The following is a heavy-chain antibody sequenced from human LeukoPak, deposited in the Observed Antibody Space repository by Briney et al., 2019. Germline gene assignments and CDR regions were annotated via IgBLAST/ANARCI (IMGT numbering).Heavy chain of an antibody. CDR3: ARGRAAAGGWFDP. CDR2: IYYSGST. CDR1: GGSISSYY. Sequence: PSETLSLTCTVPGGSISSYYWSWIRQPPGKGLEWIGYIYYSGSTNYNPSLKSRVTISVDTSKNQFSLKLSSVTAADTAVYYCARGRAAAGGWFDPWGQGTLVTVSS. D-gene: IGHD6-13*01. V-gene: IGHV4-59*13. J-gene: IGHJ5*02.